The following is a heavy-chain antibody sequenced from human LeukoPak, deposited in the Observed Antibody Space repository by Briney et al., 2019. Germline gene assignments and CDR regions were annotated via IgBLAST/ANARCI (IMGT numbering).Heavy chain of an antibody. CDR3: ARGNWRYYFGY. Sequence: SETLSLTCTVSGGYWSWIRQPPGKGLEWIGCMYYNGRADYNPSLKSRVTISVDTSKNQFSLRLNSVTAADTAVYYCARGNWRYYFGYWGQGTVVTVSS. V-gene: IGHV4-59*01. J-gene: IGHJ4*02. D-gene: IGHD1-1*01. CDR2: MYYNGRA. CDR1: GGY.